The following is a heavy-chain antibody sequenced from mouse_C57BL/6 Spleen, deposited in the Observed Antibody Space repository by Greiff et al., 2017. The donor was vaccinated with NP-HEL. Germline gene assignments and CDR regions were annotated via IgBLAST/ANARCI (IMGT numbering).Heavy chain of an antibody. Sequence: VKVVESGAELVRPGTSVKVSCKASGYAFTNYLIEWVKQRPGQGLEWIGVINPGSGGTNYNEKFKGKATLTADKSSSTAYMQLSSLTSEDSAVYFCARRASAMDYWGQGTSVTVSS. D-gene: IGHD3-1*01. J-gene: IGHJ4*01. CDR3: ARRASAMDY. CDR1: GYAFTNYL. V-gene: IGHV1-54*01. CDR2: INPGSGGT.